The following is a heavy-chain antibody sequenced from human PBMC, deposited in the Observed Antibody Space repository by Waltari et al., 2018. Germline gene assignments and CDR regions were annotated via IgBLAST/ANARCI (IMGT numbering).Heavy chain of an antibody. CDR1: GYSISSGYY. Sequence: QVQLQESGPGLVKPSETLSLTCAASGYSISSGYYWGWIRQPPGKGLEWIGSIYHSGSTYYNPSLKSRVTISVDTSKNQFSLKLSSVTAADTAVYYCARVAAAGYAVYWGQGTLVTVSS. J-gene: IGHJ4*02. V-gene: IGHV4-38-2*01. D-gene: IGHD6-13*01. CDR3: ARVAAAGYAVY. CDR2: IYHSGST.